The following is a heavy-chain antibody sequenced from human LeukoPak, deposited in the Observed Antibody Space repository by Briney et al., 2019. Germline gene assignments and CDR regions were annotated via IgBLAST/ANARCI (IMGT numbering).Heavy chain of an antibody. Sequence: SETLSLTCTVSGGSISSSSYYWGCIRQPPGKGLECIGSIYYSGSTYYNPSVKSRVTVSVDTSKNQFSLKLSSVTAADTAVYYCARGWFGELLYAFDIWGQGTMVTVSS. CDR1: GGSISSSSYY. J-gene: IGHJ3*02. CDR2: IYYSGST. D-gene: IGHD3-10*01. V-gene: IGHV4-39*07. CDR3: ARGWFGELLYAFDI.